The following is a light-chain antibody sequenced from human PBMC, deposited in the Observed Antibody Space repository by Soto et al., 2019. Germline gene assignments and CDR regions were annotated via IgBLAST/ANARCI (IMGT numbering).Light chain of an antibody. Sequence: QSVLTQPPSVSAAPGHKVTISCSGSDSNIGNHYVSWYQQLPGTAPKLLIYDNNQRPSGIPDRFSGSKSGTSATLGITGLQTGDEGDYYCGTWDSSLTAVVFGGGTKVTVL. CDR1: DSNIGNHY. J-gene: IGLJ3*02. CDR3: GTWDSSLTAVV. V-gene: IGLV1-51*01. CDR2: DNN.